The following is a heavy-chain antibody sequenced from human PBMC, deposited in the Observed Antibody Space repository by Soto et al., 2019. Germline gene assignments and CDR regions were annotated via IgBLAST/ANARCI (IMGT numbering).Heavy chain of an antibody. CDR1: GYTFTSYG. D-gene: IGHD3-9*01. CDR3: ARQADYDILTGYYNPRFDY. J-gene: IGHJ4*02. V-gene: IGHV1-18*01. CDR2: ISAYNGNT. Sequence: QVQLVQSGAEVKKPGASVKVSCQASGYTFTSYGISWVRQAPGKGLEWMGWISAYNGNTNYAQKLQGRVTMTKDTSTSTAYMELRSLRSDDTAVYYCARQADYDILTGYYNPRFDYWGQGTLVTVSS.